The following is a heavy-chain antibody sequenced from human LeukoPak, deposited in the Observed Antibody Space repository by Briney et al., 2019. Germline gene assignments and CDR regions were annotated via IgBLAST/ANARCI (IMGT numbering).Heavy chain of an antibody. CDR2: IYHSGST. CDR3: ARDFGAGSYRYGMDV. Sequence: SETLSLTCTVSGYSISSGYYWGWIRQPPGKGLEWIGSIYHSGSTYYNPSLKSRVTISVDTSMNQIFLRLTSVTAADTAVYYCARDFGAGSYRYGMDVWGQGTTVTVSS. V-gene: IGHV4-38-2*02. J-gene: IGHJ6*02. CDR1: GYSISSGYY. D-gene: IGHD3-10*01.